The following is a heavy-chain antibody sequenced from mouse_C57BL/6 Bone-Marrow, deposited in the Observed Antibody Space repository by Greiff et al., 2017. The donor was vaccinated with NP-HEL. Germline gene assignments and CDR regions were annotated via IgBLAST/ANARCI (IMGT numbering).Heavy chain of an antibody. CDR2: IYPGDGDT. J-gene: IGHJ1*03. CDR1: GYAFSSYW. V-gene: IGHV1-80*01. CDR3: ARLRWLDWYFDV. Sequence: VQLQQSGAELVKPGASVKISCKASGYAFSSYWMNWVKQRPGKGLEWIGQIYPGDGDTNYNGKFKGKATLTADKSSSIAYMQLSSLTSEDSAVYFCARLRWLDWYFDVWGTGTTVTVSS. D-gene: IGHD1-1*01.